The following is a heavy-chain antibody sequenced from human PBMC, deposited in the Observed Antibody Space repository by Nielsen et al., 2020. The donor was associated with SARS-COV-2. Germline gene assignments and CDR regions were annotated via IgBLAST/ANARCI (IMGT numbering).Heavy chain of an antibody. CDR2: ISGFNGNT. J-gene: IGHJ4*02. Sequence: ASVKVSCKASGYTFSNFGLSWVRQAPGRGLEWIGWISGFNGNTNYLQKFKGRVTMTTHSSTGTVYMELRCLRADDTAIYYCARWRTYGNGWDFWGQGTLVTVSS. CDR1: GYTFSNFG. D-gene: IGHD6-19*01. V-gene: IGHV1-18*01. CDR3: ARWRTYGNGWDF.